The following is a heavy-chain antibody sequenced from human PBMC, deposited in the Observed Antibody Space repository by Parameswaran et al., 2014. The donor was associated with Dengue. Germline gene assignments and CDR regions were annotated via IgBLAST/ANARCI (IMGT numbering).Heavy chain of an antibody. D-gene: IGHD3-10*01. CDR3: ARGVTMANGAFDI. J-gene: IGHJ3*02. V-gene: IGHV3-11*01. Sequence: VRQAPGKGLEWVSYISSSGSTIYYADSVKGRFTISRDNAKNSLYLQMNSLRAEDTAVYYCARGVTMANGAFDIWGQGTMVTVSS. CDR2: ISSSGSTI.